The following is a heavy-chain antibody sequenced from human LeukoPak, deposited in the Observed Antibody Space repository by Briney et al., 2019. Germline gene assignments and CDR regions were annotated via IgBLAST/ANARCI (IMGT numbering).Heavy chain of an antibody. D-gene: IGHD1-26*01. CDR1: GGSISSYY. V-gene: IGHV4-59*01. CDR2: IYYSGST. J-gene: IGHJ4*02. CDR3: ARGIVGATKGGDY. Sequence: SETLSLTCTVSGGSISSYYWSWIRQPPGKGLEWIGYIYYSGSTNYNPSLKSRVTISVDTSKDQFSLKLSSVTAADTAVYYCARGIVGATKGGDYWGQGTLVTVSS.